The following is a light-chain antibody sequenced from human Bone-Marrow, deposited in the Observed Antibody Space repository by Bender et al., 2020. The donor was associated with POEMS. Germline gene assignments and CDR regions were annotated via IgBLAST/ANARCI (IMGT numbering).Light chain of an antibody. CDR1: DSNFGGNN. V-gene: IGLV1-44*01. Sequence: QSVLTQPPSASGTPGQSVIISCSGTDSNFGGNNVNWYQHLPGSAPRLVVYSNYQRPSGVSARFSGSKSGRTASLTISGLQADDEADYYCSSYSVGTSLIIGGGTKLTVL. J-gene: IGLJ2*01. CDR3: SSYSVGTSLI. CDR2: SNY.